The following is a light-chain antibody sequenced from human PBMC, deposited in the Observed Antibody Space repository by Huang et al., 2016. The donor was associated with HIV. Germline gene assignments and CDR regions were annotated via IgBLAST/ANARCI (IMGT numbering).Light chain of an antibody. V-gene: IGKV3-11*01. CDR3: QQRSKWPPVYT. CDR2: DAS. Sequence: EIVLTQSPATLSLSPGDRATLSCRASQSVENSLAWYKQKPGQPPRLLMYDASSRATGIPARFSGSGSGTDFTLTISSLEPDDFAVYYCQQRSKWPPVYTFGQGTKLEIK. CDR1: QSVENS. J-gene: IGKJ2*01.